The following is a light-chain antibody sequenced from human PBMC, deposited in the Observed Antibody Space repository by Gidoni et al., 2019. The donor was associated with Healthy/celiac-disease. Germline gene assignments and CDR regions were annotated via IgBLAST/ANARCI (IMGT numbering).Light chain of an antibody. J-gene: IGKJ4*01. CDR3: QQRSNWGLT. CDR2: DAS. CDR1: QSVSSY. Sequence: EIVLTQSPATLSLSPGERATLSCRASQSVSSYLAWYQQKPGQAPRLLIYDASNRATGIPARFRGRGSWTDFTLTISSLEPEDFAVYYCQQRSNWGLTFGGGTKVEIK. V-gene: IGKV3-11*01.